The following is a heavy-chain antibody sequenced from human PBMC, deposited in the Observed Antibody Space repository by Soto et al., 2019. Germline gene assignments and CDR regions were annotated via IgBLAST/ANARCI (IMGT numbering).Heavy chain of an antibody. CDR2: IFYSGST. J-gene: IGHJ6*02. Sequence: SETLSLTCTVSGGSISRSSYYWGGIRQPPGKGLEWIGSIFYSGSTNYNPSLKSRVTISVDTSKNQFSLKLSSVTAADTAVYYCARKSVITMVRGVIITDYYYYYGMDVWGQGTTVTVSS. V-gene: IGHV4-39*07. D-gene: IGHD3-10*01. CDR1: GGSISRSSYY. CDR3: ARKSVITMVRGVIITDYYYYYGMDV.